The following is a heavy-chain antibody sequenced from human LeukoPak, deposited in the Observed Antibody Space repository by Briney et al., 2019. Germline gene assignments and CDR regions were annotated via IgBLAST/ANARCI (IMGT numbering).Heavy chain of an antibody. CDR3: ARGHQNYDILTGFTVNYYYGMDV. V-gene: IGHV4-59*01. CDR1: GGSFSSYY. CDR2: IYYSGST. Sequence: PSETLSLTCTVSGGSFSSYYWSWIRQPPGKGLEWIGYIYYSGSTNYNPSLKSRVTISVDTSKNQFSLKLSSVTAADTAVYYCARGHQNYDILTGFTVNYYYGMDVWGQGTTVTVSS. D-gene: IGHD3-9*01. J-gene: IGHJ6*02.